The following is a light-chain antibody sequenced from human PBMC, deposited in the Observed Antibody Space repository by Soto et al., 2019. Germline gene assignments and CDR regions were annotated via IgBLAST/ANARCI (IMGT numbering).Light chain of an antibody. Sequence: EIVLTQSPATLSLSPGERATLSCRASQIVSGNYLSWYQQKPGQAPRLLIYGVSGRATGIPDRFSGSGSGTDFTLTISRLEPEDFAVYYCQQRSNWPPTFGQGTRLEIK. V-gene: IGKV3D-20*02. J-gene: IGKJ5*01. CDR3: QQRSNWPPT. CDR1: QIVSGNY. CDR2: GVS.